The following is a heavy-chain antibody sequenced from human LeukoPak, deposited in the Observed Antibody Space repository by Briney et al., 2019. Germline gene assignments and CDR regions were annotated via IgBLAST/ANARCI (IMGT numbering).Heavy chain of an antibody. J-gene: IGHJ3*02. V-gene: IGHV4-59*01. D-gene: IGHD1-7*01. CDR2: VHYSGST. CDR1: DGSINSYY. CDR3: ARATGTTRNAFDI. Sequence: PSETLSLTCTDSDGSINSYYWSWIRQSPGKGLEWIGYVHYSGSTNYNPSLTSRVTISVDTSKKQVSLKLNSVTAVDTAVYYCARATGTTRNAFDIWGQGTMVTVSS.